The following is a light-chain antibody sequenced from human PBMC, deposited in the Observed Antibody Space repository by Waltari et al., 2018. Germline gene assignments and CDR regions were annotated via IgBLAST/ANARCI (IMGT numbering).Light chain of an antibody. Sequence: DIVMTQSPVSLPVTPGEPASISCRSSQNPLHSNGHNYLEWYLQKPGQSPLLLIYLGSNRASGVPDRFSGSGSGTDFTLKISRVEAEDVGVYYCMQALQSPLTFGPGTKVEIK. CDR2: LGS. J-gene: IGKJ3*01. CDR1: QNPLHSNGHNY. V-gene: IGKV2-28*01. CDR3: MQALQSPLT.